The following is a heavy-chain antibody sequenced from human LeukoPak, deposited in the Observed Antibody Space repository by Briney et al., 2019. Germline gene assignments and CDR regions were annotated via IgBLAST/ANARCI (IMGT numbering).Heavy chain of an antibody. CDR1: GFTFSSYA. V-gene: IGHV3-23*01. Sequence: PGGSLRLSCAASGFTFSSYAMSWVRRAPGKGLEWVSAISGSGGSTYYADSVKGRFTISRDNSKNTLYLQMNSLGAEDTAVYYCAKGQTTVVTGTFDYWGQGTLVTVSS. CDR2: ISGSGGST. CDR3: AKGQTTVVTGTFDY. J-gene: IGHJ4*02. D-gene: IGHD4-23*01.